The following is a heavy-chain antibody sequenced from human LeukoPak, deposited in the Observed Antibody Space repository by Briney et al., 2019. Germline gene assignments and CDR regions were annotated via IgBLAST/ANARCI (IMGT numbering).Heavy chain of an antibody. CDR2: ISSSSSYR. CDR1: GFTFSSYS. V-gene: IGHV3-21*01. Sequence: GSLRLSCAASGFTFSSYSMNWVRQAPGKGLEWVSSISSSSSYRYYADSVKGRFTISRDNAKNSLYLQMNSLRAGDTAVYYCASVFAGTPAYYYYGMDVWGQGTTVTVSS. CDR3: ASVFAGTPAYYYYGMDV. J-gene: IGHJ6*02. D-gene: IGHD3-10*01.